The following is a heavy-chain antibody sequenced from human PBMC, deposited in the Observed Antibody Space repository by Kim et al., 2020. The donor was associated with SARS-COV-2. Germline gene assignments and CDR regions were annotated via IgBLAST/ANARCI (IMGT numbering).Heavy chain of an antibody. CDR3: ARAGRCFITGTTCPLGY. V-gene: IGHV3-53*01. CDR2: IYSGGST. J-gene: IGHJ4*02. CDR1: GFTVSSNY. D-gene: IGHD1-7*01. Sequence: GGSLRLSCAASGFTVSSNYMSWVRQAPWKGLEWVSVIYSGGSTYYADSVMCRFTISRDNSKNTLYLQMNSLGDEDTAVYYCARAGRCFITGTTCPLGYWGQGTLISGSS.